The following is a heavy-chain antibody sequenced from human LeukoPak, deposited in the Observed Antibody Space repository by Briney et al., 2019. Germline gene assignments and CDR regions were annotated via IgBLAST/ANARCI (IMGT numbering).Heavy chain of an antibody. J-gene: IGHJ6*03. CDR2: ISFDGRIQ. Sequence: GGSLRLSCAASGFTFSNYGMHWVRQAPGKGLEWVAAISFDGRIQHYADSVKGRFTISRDNAKNSLYLQMNSLRAEDTALYYCAKDIVHDMAYMDAWGKGTTVTISS. D-gene: IGHD2-21*01. CDR3: AKDIVHDMAYMDA. CDR1: GFTFSNYG. V-gene: IGHV3-30*18.